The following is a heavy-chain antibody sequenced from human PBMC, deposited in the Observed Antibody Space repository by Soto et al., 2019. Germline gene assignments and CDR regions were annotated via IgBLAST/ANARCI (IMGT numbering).Heavy chain of an antibody. D-gene: IGHD2-2*01. V-gene: IGHV1-3*01. J-gene: IGHJ5*02. CDR2: INAGHGNT. CDR1: GYTFTSYA. CDR3: VRDRVQPPHTYCSSTCCQYNWFDP. Sequence: QVQLVQSGAEVKKPGASVKVSCKASGYTFTSYAMHWVRQAPGQRLEWMGWINAGHGNTKYSQKFQGRVTITRDTAASTAYMELSSLRSEDTAVYYCVRDRVQPPHTYCSSTCCQYNWFDPWGQGTLVTVSS.